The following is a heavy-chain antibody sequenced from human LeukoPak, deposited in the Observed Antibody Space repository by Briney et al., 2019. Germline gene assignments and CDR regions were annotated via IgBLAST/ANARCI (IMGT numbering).Heavy chain of an antibody. CDR2: ISGSGGST. CDR3: AKGHGSGWQYYDILTSYYYYYYGMDV. CDR1: GFTFSSYA. Sequence: GGSLRLSCAASGFTFSSYAMSWVRQAPGKGLEWVSAISGSGGSTYYADSVKGRFTISRDNSKNTLYPQMNSLRAEDTAVYYCAKGHGSGWQYYDILTSYYYYYYGMDVWGQGTTVTVSS. V-gene: IGHV3-23*01. J-gene: IGHJ6*02. D-gene: IGHD3-9*01.